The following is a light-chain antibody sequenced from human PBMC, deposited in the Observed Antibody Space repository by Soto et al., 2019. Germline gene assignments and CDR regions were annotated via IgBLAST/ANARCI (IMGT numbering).Light chain of an antibody. J-gene: IGKJ2*01. CDR1: QDISNN. Sequence: DIQMTQSPSSLSASVGDRVTITCQASQDISNNLHWYQVKPGKAPKLLIYDASNLETGVPSRFSGSGSGTDFTFTINSLEPEDVATYYWQQYDDLPRTFCQGTKLQVK. V-gene: IGKV1-33*01. CDR3: QQYDDLPRT. CDR2: DAS.